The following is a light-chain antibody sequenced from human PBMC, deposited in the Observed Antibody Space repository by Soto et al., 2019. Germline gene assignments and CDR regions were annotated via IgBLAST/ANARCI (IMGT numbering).Light chain of an antibody. CDR1: SSDVGGYNY. V-gene: IGLV2-14*01. Sequence: QSALTQPASVSGSPGQSITISCTGTSSDVGGYNYVSWYQQHPGKAPKLMIYDVSNRPSGVSNRFSGSKSGNTASLTNYGLQAEVEADFYCIFYTISSTPVFGIWIKVTVL. J-gene: IGLJ1*01. CDR2: DVS. CDR3: IFYTISSTPV.